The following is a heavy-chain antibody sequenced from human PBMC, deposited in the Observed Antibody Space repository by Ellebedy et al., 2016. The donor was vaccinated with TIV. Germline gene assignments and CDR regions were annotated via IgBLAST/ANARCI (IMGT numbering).Heavy chain of an antibody. CDR2: ISYDGSNK. J-gene: IGHJ5*02. D-gene: IGHD2-2*01. CDR3: AKALLWGYCSSTSCYETSP. CDR1: GFTFSSYA. V-gene: IGHV3-30*04. Sequence: GGSLRLXXAASGFTFSSYAMHWVRQAPGKGLEWVAVISYDGSNKYYADSVKGRFTISRDNSKNTLYLQMNSLRAEDTAVYYCAKALLWGYCSSTSCYETSPWGQGTLVTVSS.